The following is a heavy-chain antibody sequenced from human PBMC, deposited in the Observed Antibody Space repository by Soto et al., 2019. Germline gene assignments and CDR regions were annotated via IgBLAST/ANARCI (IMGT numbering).Heavy chain of an antibody. CDR3: AHVEATVTKV. V-gene: IGHV2-5*02. CDR1: GFSLSTNGVG. Sequence: QITLKESGPTLVKPTQTLTLTCTFSGFSLSTNGVGVGWIRQPPGKALEWLALIYWDDDKHYSQSLKSRLTITKDTSKNQVVLTMTNMDPVDTGTYYCAHVEATVTKVWGQGTLVTVSA. CDR2: IYWDDDK. D-gene: IGHD4-17*01. J-gene: IGHJ4*02.